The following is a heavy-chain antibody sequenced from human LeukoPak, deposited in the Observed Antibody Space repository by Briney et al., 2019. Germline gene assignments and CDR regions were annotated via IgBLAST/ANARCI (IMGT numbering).Heavy chain of an antibody. CDR1: GGSVSSGSYY. V-gene: IGHV4-61*01. CDR3: ARAVVGAKFLGCYFDY. CDR2: IYYSGST. D-gene: IGHD1-26*01. Sequence: PSETLSLTCTVSGGSVSSGSYYWSWIRQPPGKGLEWIGYIYYSGSTNYNPSLKSRVTISVDTSKNQFSLKLSSVTAADTAVYYCARAVVGAKFLGCYFDYWGQGTLVTVSS. J-gene: IGHJ4*02.